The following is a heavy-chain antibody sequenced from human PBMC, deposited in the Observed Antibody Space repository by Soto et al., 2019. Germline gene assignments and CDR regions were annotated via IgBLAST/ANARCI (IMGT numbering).Heavy chain of an antibody. Sequence: QVQLVESGGGVVQPGRSLRLSCAASGFTFSSYGMHWVRQAPGKGLEWVAVISYDGSNKYYADSVKGRFTISRDNSKNTLYLQMNSLRAEDTAVYYCAKGTEQMLYDGMDVWGQGTTVTVSS. D-gene: IGHD2-2*02. CDR2: ISYDGSNK. CDR1: GFTFSSYG. CDR3: AKGTEQMLYDGMDV. J-gene: IGHJ6*02. V-gene: IGHV3-30*18.